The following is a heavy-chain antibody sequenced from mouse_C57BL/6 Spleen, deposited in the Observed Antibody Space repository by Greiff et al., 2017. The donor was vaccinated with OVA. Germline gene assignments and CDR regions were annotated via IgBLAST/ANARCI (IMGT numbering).Heavy chain of an antibody. Sequence: VQLQQSGAELVMPGASVKLSCKASGYTFTSYWMHWVKQRPGQGLEWIGEIDPSDSYTNYNQKFKGKSTLTVDKSSSTAYMQLSSLTSEDSAVYYCARSDGPFAYWGQGTLVTVSA. CDR3: ARSDGPFAY. J-gene: IGHJ3*01. CDR2: IDPSDSYT. CDR1: GYTFTSYW. V-gene: IGHV1-69*01.